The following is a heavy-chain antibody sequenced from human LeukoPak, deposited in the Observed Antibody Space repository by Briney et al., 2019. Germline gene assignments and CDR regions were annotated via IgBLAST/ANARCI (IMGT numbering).Heavy chain of an antibody. V-gene: IGHV3-48*04. J-gene: IGHJ6*02. CDR3: ARNNGMDV. CDR2: ISSSSSVI. CDR1: GFTFSNHH. Sequence: PGGSLRLSCSASGFTFSNHHMTWVRQAPGKGLEWVSYISSSSSVIYYAESVKGRFTISKDNAKNSLYLQMNSLRAEDTALYHCARNNGMDVWGQGTTVIVSS.